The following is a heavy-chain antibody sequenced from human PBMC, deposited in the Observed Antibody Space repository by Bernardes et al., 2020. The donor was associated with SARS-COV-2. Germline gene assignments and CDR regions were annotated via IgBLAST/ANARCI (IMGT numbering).Heavy chain of an antibody. CDR3: ARDVAGRDGL. D-gene: IGHD2-15*01. J-gene: IGHJ2*01. Sequence: VGSLRLSCAASGFTLRSYWMHWVRQAPGKGLVWVARTNEDGTFTNYADSVRGRFTISRDNARNTLYLQVSSLRVEDTAVYYCARDVAGRDGLWGRGTLVTVSS. CDR1: GFTLRSYW. CDR2: TNEDGTFT. V-gene: IGHV3-74*01.